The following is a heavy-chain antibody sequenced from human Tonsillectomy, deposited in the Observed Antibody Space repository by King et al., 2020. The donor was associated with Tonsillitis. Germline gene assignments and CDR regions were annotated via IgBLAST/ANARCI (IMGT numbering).Heavy chain of an antibody. V-gene: IGHV3-11*06. CDR3: ARDYHGVKGYGH. CDR1: GFTFSDYY. Sequence: VQLVESGGGLVWPGGSLRLSCAASGFTFSDYYINWVRQAPGKELEWISYISGSSDDTNYADSVTGHFIIWRDNAKNKEYLHMNRLRAEDTAVYYCARDYHGVKGYGHCGQGTLVTVSS. CDR2: ISGSSDDT. D-gene: IGHD5-18*01. J-gene: IGHJ4*02.